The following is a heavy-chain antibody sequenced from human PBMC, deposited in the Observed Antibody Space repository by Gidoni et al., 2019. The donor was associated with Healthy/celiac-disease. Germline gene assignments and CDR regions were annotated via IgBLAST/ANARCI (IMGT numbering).Heavy chain of an antibody. CDR1: GCSITSGGHY. CDR2: IYHTGST. CDR3: ARDGPGSYYFDL. Sequence: QVQLQQSGPGLVKPSQTLSLTCTVSGCSITSGGHYWSWIRQRPGNDLEWIGYIYHTGSTYYNPSLMSRVTMSADTPKNQLSLKLSSVTAADTAVYFCARDGPGSYYFDLWGQGTQVTVSS. D-gene: IGHD3-10*01. V-gene: IGHV4-31*03. J-gene: IGHJ4*02.